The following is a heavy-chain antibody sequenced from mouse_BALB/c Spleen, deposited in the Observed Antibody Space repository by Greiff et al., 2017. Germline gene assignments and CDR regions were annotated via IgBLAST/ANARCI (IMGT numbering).Heavy chain of an antibody. CDR3: AREEDYDGFAY. CDR2: IWAGGST. J-gene: IGHJ3*01. CDR1: GFSLTSYG. Sequence: VQRVESGPGLVAPSQSLSITCTVSGFSLTSYGVHWVRQPPGKGLEWLGVIWAGGSTNYNSALMSRLSISKDNSKSQVFLKMNSLQTDDTAMYYCAREEDYDGFAYWGQGTLVTVSA. V-gene: IGHV2-9*02. D-gene: IGHD2-4*01.